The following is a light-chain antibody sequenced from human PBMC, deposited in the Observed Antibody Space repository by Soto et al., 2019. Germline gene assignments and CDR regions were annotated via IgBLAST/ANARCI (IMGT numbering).Light chain of an antibody. V-gene: IGLV2-14*01. CDR2: DVS. Sequence: QSVLTQPASVSGSPGQSITISCSGTSSDVGGYKYVSWYQHHPGKAPKLLIYDVSNRPSGISDRFSGSKSGNAASLTISGLQADDEADYYFSSLSDSRNLLFGTGTKVTVL. J-gene: IGLJ1*01. CDR3: SSLSDSRNLL. CDR1: SSDVGGYKY.